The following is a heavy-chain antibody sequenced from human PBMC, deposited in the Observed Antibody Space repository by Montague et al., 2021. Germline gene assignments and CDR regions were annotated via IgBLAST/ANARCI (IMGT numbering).Heavy chain of an antibody. V-gene: IGHV4-34*01. Sequence: SETLSLTCGVYGGSLSGYYWTWIRQSPEKGLEWIGEVRHIGSTNXNPSLKSRVTMSVDKSKNQFSLKLRSVTAADTAVYYCASDRGPFDYWGQGTVVTVSS. CDR1: GGSLSGYY. J-gene: IGHJ4*02. D-gene: IGHD3-10*01. CDR3: ASDRGPFDY. CDR2: VRHIGST.